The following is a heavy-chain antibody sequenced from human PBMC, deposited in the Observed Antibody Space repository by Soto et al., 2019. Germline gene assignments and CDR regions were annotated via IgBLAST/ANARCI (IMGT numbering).Heavy chain of an antibody. CDR3: VRDMGGFDY. D-gene: IGHD1-26*01. V-gene: IGHV1-46*01. Sequence: QVQLVQSGAELKKPGASVKVSCKASGYTFTTYYIHWVRQAPGQGLEWMGIINPSGGSTTYAQKFQGRVTMTRDTSTSTVYMELSSLRSEDTAVYYCVRDMGGFDYWCQGTLVTVSS. J-gene: IGHJ4*02. CDR2: INPSGGST. CDR1: GYTFTTYY.